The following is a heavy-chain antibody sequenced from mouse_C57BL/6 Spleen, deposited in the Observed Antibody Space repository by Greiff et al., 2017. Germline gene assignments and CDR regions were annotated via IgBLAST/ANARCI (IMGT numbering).Heavy chain of an antibody. CDR2: ISSGGSYT. V-gene: IGHV5-6*01. Sequence: VQLQQSGGDLVKPGGSLKLSCAASGFTFSSYGMSWVRQTPDKRLEWVATISSGGSYTYYPDSVKGRFTISRDNAKNTLYLQMSSLKSEDTAMYYGARMRYYGSQSFMDYWGQGTSVTVSS. CDR1: GFTFSSYG. CDR3: ARMRYYGSQSFMDY. D-gene: IGHD1-1*01. J-gene: IGHJ4*01.